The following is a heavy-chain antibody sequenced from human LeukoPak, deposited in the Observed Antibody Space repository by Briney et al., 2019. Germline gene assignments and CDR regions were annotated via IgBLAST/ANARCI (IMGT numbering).Heavy chain of an antibody. J-gene: IGHJ4*02. D-gene: IGHD3-3*01. CDR2: ISGSDGTT. CDR1: GFMSSSYA. V-gene: IGHV3-23*01. Sequence: GGSLRLSCAASGFMSSSYAVNWVRQAPGKGLEWVSSISGSDGTTFYADSVKGRFTISRDNSKNTLYLQMNSLRSEDTAVYYCAKVRLSYDFWSGYEAPFDYWGQGTLVTVSS. CDR3: AKVRLSYDFWSGYEAPFDY.